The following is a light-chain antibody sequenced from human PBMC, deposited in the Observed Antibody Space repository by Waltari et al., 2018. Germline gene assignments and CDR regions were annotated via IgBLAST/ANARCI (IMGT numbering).Light chain of an antibody. J-gene: IGKJ1*01. CDR3: QHYVNLPVT. Sequence: IVLTQSPGTLSLSPGESDTLSCRASQSVGKSLAWYQQRPGQAPRLLIYDASTRATGTPGRFSGSGFGTDFSLAISSLEPEDFAVYFCQHYVNLPVTFGQGTKVEI. CDR2: DAS. CDR1: QSVGKS. V-gene: IGKV3-20*01.